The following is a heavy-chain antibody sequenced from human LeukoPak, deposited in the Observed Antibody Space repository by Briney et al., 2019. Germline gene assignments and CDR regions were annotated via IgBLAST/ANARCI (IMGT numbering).Heavy chain of an antibody. V-gene: IGHV4-4*07. Sequence: SETLSLTCTVSGGSISSYYWSWIRQPAGKGLEWIGRIYTSGSTNYNPSLKSRVTMSVDTSKNQFSLKLSSVTAADTAVYYCARDREIPYYDFWSGFDYWGQGTLVTVSS. CDR2: IYTSGST. CDR3: ARDREIPYYDFWSGFDY. D-gene: IGHD3-3*01. CDR1: GGSISSYY. J-gene: IGHJ4*02.